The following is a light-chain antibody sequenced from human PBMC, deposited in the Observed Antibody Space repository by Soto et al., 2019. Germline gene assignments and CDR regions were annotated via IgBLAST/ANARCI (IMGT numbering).Light chain of an antibody. V-gene: IGKV3-20*01. CDR1: QSVSSSY. CDR2: GAS. J-gene: IGKJ1*01. Sequence: EIVLTQSPGTLSLSPGERATLSCRASQSVSSSYLAWYEQKPGQAPRLLIYGASSRATGIPDRFSGSGSGTDFALTISRLEREDFALYYCRQYGSSPLTFGQGTKVGIK. CDR3: RQYGSSPLT.